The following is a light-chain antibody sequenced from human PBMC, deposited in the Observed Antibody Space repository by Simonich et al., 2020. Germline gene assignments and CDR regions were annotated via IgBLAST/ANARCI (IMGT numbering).Light chain of an antibody. V-gene: IGLV2-14*01. Sequence: QSALTQPASVSGSPGQSITISCTGTSSDVGGYNYFSWYQKHPGKAPKILIYDVSKRPSGVSNRFSGSKAGNTASLTISGLQSEDEADYYCSSYTSSSTLVFGGGTKLTVL. CDR3: SSYTSSSTLV. J-gene: IGLJ3*02. CDR2: DVS. CDR1: SSDVGGYNY.